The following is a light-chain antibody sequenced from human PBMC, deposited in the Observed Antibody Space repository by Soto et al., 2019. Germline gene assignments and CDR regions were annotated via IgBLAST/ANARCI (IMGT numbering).Light chain of an antibody. Sequence: EIVLTQSPATLSLSPGERATLSCRASQSISNSLAWYHQRSGQAPRLLIFDASVRVPTTPARFSGSVSGTEFTLTISSLESEDFAVYFCQQYGDRPRTFGQGTKVDIK. CDR1: QSISNS. J-gene: IGKJ1*01. CDR3: QQYGDRPRT. V-gene: IGKV3-15*01. CDR2: DAS.